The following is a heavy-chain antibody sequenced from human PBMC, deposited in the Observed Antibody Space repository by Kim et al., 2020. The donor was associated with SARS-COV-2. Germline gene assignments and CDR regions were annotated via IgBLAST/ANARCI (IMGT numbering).Heavy chain of an antibody. V-gene: IGHV3-66*04. D-gene: IGHD3-22*01. CDR3: ARLYDSSGYSDY. Sequence: YYADSVKGRFTISRDNSKNTLYLQMNSLRAEDTAVYYCARLYDSSGYSDYWGQGTLVTVSS. J-gene: IGHJ4*02.